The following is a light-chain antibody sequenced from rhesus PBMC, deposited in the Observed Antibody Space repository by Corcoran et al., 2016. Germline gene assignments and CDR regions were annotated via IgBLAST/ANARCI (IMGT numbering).Light chain of an antibody. CDR3: KKYSSSPYS. V-gene: IGKV3-53*01. CDR1: QSVGSN. J-gene: IGKJ2*01. CDR2: VAS. Sequence: QVILTQSPATLSSSPGERATLSCRASQSVGSNLAWYHQKPGQPPRLLNYVASSRATGIPDRFSGSGSGTEFTLTVSSLGPEDVAGYDGKKYSSSPYSFGRGTKLEI.